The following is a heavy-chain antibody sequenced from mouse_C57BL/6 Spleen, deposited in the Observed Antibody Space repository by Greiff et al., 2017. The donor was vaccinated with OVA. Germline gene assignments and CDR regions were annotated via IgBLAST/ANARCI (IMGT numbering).Heavy chain of an antibody. V-gene: IGHV1-54*01. J-gene: IGHJ4*01. CDR1: GYAFTNYL. D-gene: IGHD2-5*01. CDR3: ARSPYSNQMDY. CDR2: INPGSGGT. Sequence: VKLMESGAELVRPGTSVKVSCKASGYAFTNYLIEWVKQRPGQGLEWIGVINPGSGGTNYNEKFKGKATLTADKSPSTAYMQLSSLTSEDSAVYFCARSPYSNQMDYWGQGTSVTVSS.